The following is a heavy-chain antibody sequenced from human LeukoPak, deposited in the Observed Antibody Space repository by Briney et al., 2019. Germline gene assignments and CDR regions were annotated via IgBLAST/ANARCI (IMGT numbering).Heavy chain of an antibody. V-gene: IGHV4-59*01. D-gene: IGHD5-12*01. CDR3: ARDRYSGYGFDY. CDR1: GGSISSYY. CDR2: IYYSGST. J-gene: IGHJ4*02. Sequence: PSETLSLTCTVSGGSISSYYWSWIRQPPGKGLEWIGYIYYSGSTNYNSSLKSRVTISVDTSKNQCSLKLSSVTAADTAVYYCARDRYSGYGFDYWGQGTLVTVSS.